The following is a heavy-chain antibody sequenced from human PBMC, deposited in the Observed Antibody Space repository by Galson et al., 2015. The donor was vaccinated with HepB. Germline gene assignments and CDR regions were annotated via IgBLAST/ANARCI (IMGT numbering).Heavy chain of an antibody. CDR2: ISAYNGNT. D-gene: IGHD3-22*01. CDR3: AQTGYYYDSSGYYYDSAFDI. J-gene: IGHJ3*02. Sequence: SVKVSCKAPGYTFTSYGISWVRQAPGQGLEWMGWISAYNGNTNYAQKLQGRVTMTTDTSTSTAYMELRSLRSDDTAVYYCAQTGYYYDSSGYYYDSAFDIWGQGTMVTVSS. V-gene: IGHV1-18*04. CDR1: GYTFTSYG.